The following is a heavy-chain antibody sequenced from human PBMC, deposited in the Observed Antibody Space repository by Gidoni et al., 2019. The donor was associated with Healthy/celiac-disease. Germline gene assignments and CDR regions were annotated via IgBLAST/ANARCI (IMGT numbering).Heavy chain of an antibody. CDR2: IYYSGST. CDR1: GGSISSYY. CDR3: ARARRIQLWSIDY. D-gene: IGHD5-18*01. Sequence: QVQLQESGPGLVKPSETLSLTCTVSGGSISSYYWSWIRQPPGKGLEWIGYIYYSGSTNYNPSLKSRVTISVDTSKNQFSLKLSSVTAADTAVYYCARARRIQLWSIDYWGQGTLVTVSS. J-gene: IGHJ4*02. V-gene: IGHV4-59*01.